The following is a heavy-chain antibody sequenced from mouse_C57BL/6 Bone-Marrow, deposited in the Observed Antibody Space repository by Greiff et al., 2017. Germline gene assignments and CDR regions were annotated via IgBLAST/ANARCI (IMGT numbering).Heavy chain of an antibody. Sequence: VQLVESGPGLVQPSQSLSITCTVSGFSLTSYGVHWVRQSPGKGLEWLGVIWRGGSTDYNAAFMSRLSITKDNSKSQVFFKMNSLQADDTAIYYCAKTSWTTVVAPSWYFDVWGTGTTVTVSS. D-gene: IGHD1-1*01. CDR1: GFSLTSYG. J-gene: IGHJ1*03. CDR2: IWRGGST. CDR3: AKTSWTTVVAPSWYFDV. V-gene: IGHV2-5*01.